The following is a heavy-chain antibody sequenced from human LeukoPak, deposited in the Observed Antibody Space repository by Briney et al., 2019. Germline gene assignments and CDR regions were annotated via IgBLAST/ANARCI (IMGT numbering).Heavy chain of an antibody. J-gene: IGHJ5*02. V-gene: IGHV4-59*01. D-gene: IGHD3-22*01. CDR2: IYYSGST. CDR1: GGSISSYY. Sequence: SETLSLTCTVSGGSISSYYWSWLRQPPGKGLEWIGYIYYSGSTNYNPSLKSRVTISVDTSKNQFSLKLSSVTAADTAVYYCARGFFTYYYDSSGYYANWFDPWGQGTLVTVSS. CDR3: ARGFFTYYYDSSGYYANWFDP.